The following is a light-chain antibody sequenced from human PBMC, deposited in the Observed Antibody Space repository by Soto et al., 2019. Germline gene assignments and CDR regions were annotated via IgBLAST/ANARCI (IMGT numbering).Light chain of an antibody. CDR3: QQYCSSYT. Sequence: DIVLTQSPGTLSLSPGERATLSCRASQSVRNNYLSLYQQQPGQAPRLLIDGTSTRDTGTPDRFSGSGSGTVFTLTSSRLQHEDFAVYYCQQYCSSYTFGPGTRVEIK. V-gene: IGKV3-20*01. CDR2: GTS. J-gene: IGKJ3*01. CDR1: QSVRNNY.